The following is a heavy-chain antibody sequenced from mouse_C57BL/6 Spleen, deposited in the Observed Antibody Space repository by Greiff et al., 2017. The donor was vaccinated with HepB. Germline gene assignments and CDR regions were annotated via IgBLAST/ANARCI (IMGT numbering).Heavy chain of an antibody. J-gene: IGHJ2*01. CDR2: ISDGGSHT. V-gene: IGHV5-4*01. D-gene: IGHD1-1*01. CDR3: ARVITTVVVFDY. CDR1: GFTFSSYA. Sequence: EVQRVESGGGLVKPGGSLKLSCAASGFTFSSYAMSWVRQTPEKRLEWVATISDGGSHTYYPDNVKGRFTISRDNAKNNLYLQMSHLKSEDTAMYYCARVITTVVVFDYWGQGTTLTVSS.